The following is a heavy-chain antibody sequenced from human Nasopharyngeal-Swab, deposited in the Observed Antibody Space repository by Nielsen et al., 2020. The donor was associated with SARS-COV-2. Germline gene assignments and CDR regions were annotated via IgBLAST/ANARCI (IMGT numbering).Heavy chain of an antibody. CDR3: ARDLSNTGDALDI. V-gene: IGHV1-2*06. J-gene: IGHJ3*02. CDR2: INPHSGGT. CDR1: GYTFTGNF. D-gene: IGHD1/OR15-1a*01. Sequence: ASVKVSCKASGYTFTGNFMHWVRQAPGQGLEWMGRINPHSGGTKFAQKFQGRVTLTRDTSISTAYMELSRLRSDDTAVYYCARDLSNTGDALDIWGQGTLVTVSS.